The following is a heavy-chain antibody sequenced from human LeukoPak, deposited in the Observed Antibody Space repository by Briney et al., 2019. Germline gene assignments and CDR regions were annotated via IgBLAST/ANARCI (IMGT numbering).Heavy chain of an antibody. Sequence: SETLSLTCTVSGGSISSYYWSWIRQPAGKGLEWIGRIYTSGSTNYNPSLNSRVTMSVDTSKNQFSLKLSSVTAADTAVYYCARARVGYYYDSSGYYPFDYWGQGTLVTVSS. J-gene: IGHJ4*02. CDR2: IYTSGST. CDR3: ARARVGYYYDSSGYYPFDY. CDR1: GGSISSYY. D-gene: IGHD3-22*01. V-gene: IGHV4-4*07.